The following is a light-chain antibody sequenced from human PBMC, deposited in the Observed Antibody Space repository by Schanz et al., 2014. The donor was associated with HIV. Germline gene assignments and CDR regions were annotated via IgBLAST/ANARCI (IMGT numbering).Light chain of an antibody. CDR1: QSVLYSSENKYY. CDR3: QQYHSTPWT. CDR2: WAS. J-gene: IGKJ1*01. Sequence: IVMTQSPDSLTVSLGERATINCKSSQSVLYSSENKYYLAWYQQKPGHPPKLLIYWASTRESGVPDRFSGSGSGTDFTLTISSLQAEDVAVYYCQQYHSTPWTFGQGTSVGIK. V-gene: IGKV4-1*01.